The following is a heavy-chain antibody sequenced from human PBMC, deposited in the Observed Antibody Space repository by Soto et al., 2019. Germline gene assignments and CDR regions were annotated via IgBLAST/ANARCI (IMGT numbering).Heavy chain of an antibody. CDR2: VSGSGGST. Sequence: EVQLLESGGGLVQPGGSLRLSCAASGFTFSSYAMSWVRQAPGKGLEWVSAVSGSGGSTYYADSVKGRFTISRDNSKNSLYLQMNSLRAEDTAVYYCAKGASGYYYYGMDVWGQGTTVTVSS. J-gene: IGHJ6*02. CDR1: GFTFSSYA. D-gene: IGHD3-10*01. V-gene: IGHV3-23*01. CDR3: AKGASGYYYYGMDV.